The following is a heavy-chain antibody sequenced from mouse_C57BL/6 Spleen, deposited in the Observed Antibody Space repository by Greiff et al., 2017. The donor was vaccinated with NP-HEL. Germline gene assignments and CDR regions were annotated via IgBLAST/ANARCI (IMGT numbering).Heavy chain of an antibody. V-gene: IGHV1-74*01. CDR3: VISYGSMDSPDYFDV. CDR1: GYTFTSYW. CDR2: IHPSDSDT. D-gene: IGHD1-1*01. Sequence: QVQLQQPGAELVKPGASVKVSCKASGYTFTSYWMHWVKQRPGQGLEWIGRIHPSDSDTNYNQKFKGKATLTVDKSSSTAYMQLSSLTSEDSAVYYCVISYGSMDSPDYFDVWGTGTTVTVSS. J-gene: IGHJ1*03.